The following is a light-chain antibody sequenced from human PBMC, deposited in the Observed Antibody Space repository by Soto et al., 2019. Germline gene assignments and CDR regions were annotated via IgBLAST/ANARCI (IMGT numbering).Light chain of an antibody. CDR3: SSYTSSSTLGV. Sequence: QSALPQPASVSGSPGQSSTISCTGTSSDVGGYNYVSWYQQHPGKAPKLMIYDVSNRPAGGSNRFSGSKSGNTASLTISGLQAEDEADYYCSSYTSSSTLGVFGTGTKVTVL. CDR1: SSDVGGYNY. J-gene: IGLJ1*01. CDR2: DVS. V-gene: IGLV2-14*01.